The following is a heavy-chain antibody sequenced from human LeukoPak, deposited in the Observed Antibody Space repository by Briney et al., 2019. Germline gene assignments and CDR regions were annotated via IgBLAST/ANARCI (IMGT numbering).Heavy chain of an antibody. J-gene: IGHJ6*02. CDR3: AAPKRGAMVTVGAIDYYYYGMDV. V-gene: IGHV1-2*04. CDR2: INPDSDGT. Sequence: ASVKVSCKASGYTFTGYYMHWVRQAPGQGLERMGWINPDSDGTNYAQKFQGWVTITRDMSTSTAYMELSSLRSEDTAVYYCAAPKRGAMVTVGAIDYYYYGMDVWGQGTTVTVSS. D-gene: IGHD5-18*01. CDR1: GYTFTGYY.